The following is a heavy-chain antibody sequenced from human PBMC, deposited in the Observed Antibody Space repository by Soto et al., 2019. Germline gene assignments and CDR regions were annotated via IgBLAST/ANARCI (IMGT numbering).Heavy chain of an antibody. D-gene: IGHD3-10*01. CDR1: GFTFSDYY. CDR2: ISSSGSTI. V-gene: IGHV3-11*01. Sequence: GGSLRLSCAASGFTFSDYYMSWIRQAPGKGLEWVSYISSSGSTIYYADSVKGRFTISRDNAKNSLYLQMNSLRAEDTAVYYCARAPLERIWFGELSAFDIWGQGTMVTVSS. J-gene: IGHJ3*02. CDR3: ARAPLERIWFGELSAFDI.